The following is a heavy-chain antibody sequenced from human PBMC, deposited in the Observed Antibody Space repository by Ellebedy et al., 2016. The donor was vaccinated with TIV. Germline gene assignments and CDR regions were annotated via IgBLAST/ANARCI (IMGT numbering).Heavy chain of an antibody. CDR1: GFSLSTSGVG. V-gene: IGHV2-5*02. CDR3: AHRYCSGGTCYSDAFDI. CDR2: IYWDDDK. J-gene: IGHJ3*02. Sequence: SGPTLVKPTQTLTLTCTFSGFSLSTSGVGVGWIRQLPRKALEWLALIYWDDDKRYSPSLKIRLTITKDTPKNQVVLTMTNMDPVDTATYYCAHRYCSGGTCYSDAFDIWGQGTMVTVSS. D-gene: IGHD2-15*01.